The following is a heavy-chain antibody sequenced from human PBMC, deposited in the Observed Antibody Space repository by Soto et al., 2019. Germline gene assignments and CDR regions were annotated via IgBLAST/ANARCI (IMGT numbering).Heavy chain of an antibody. J-gene: IGHJ6*02. CDR3: ARLPGALVAVLYIHPLDGREGMSDVDV. Sequence: QMQLVESGGGVVQPGGSLRLSCAASGFTFNYYPMHWVRQAPGKGLEWVAVVSFDGSNKYYADSVKGRFTISKDNSKNPLDPEKDSPRREDTAGYYCARLPGALVAVLYIHPLDGREGMSDVDVWGQGTTVTVSS. D-gene: IGHD6-19*01. V-gene: IGHV3-30-3*01. CDR1: GFTFNYYP. CDR2: VSFDGSNK.